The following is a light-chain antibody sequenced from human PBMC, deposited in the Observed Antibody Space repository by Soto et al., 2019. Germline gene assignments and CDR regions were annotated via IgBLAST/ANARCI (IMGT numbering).Light chain of an antibody. V-gene: IGKV1-27*01. CDR3: QNYHSAPST. CDR2: AAS. J-gene: IGKJ3*01. CDR1: QGIRNS. Sequence: DIQMTQSPSSLSASVGDRVTITCRANQGIRNSLAWYQQKPGKVPKLLIYAASTLQSGVPSRFSGSGSGTDFTLTISSLQPEDVATYYCQNYHSAPSTFGPGTKVDIK.